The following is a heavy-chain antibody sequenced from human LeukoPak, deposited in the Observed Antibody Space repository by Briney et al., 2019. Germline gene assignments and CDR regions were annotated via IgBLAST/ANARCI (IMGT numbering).Heavy chain of an antibody. CDR2: INHSGST. J-gene: IGHJ4*02. D-gene: IGHD4-17*01. CDR3: ARGDTVTTEGYFDY. V-gene: IGHV4-34*01. Sequence: GSLRLSCAASGFTFSSYAMHWVRQPPGKGLEWIGEINHSGSTNYNPSLKSRVTISVDTSKNQFSLKLSSVTAADTAVYYCARGDTVTTEGYFDYWGQGTLVTVSS. CDR1: GFTFSSYA.